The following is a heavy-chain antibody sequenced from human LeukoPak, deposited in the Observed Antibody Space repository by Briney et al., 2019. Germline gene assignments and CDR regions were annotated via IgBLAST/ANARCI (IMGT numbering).Heavy chain of an antibody. V-gene: IGHV3-23*01. D-gene: IGHD5-18*01. CDR2: ISGSGGST. J-gene: IGHJ4*02. CDR1: GFTFSSYA. Sequence: PGGSLRLSCAASGFTFSSYAMSWVRQAPGKGLEWVSAISGSGGSTYYADSVKGRFTISRDNSKNTLYLQMNSLRAEDTAVYHCARGKGRGYNHTHLDYWGQGTLVTVSS. CDR3: ARGKGRGYNHTHLDY.